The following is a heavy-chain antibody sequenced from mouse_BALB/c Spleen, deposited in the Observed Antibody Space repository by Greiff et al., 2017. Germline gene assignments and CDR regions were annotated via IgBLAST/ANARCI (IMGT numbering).Heavy chain of an antibody. Sequence: VQLQQSGTVLARPGASVKMSCKASGYSFTSYWMHWVKQRPGQGLEWIGAIYPGNSDTSYNQKFKGKAKLTAVTSASTAYMELSSLTNEDSAVYYCTSQGGYGNHGAMDYWGQGTSVTVSS. CDR3: TSQGGYGNHGAMDY. CDR1: GYSFTSYW. J-gene: IGHJ4*01. V-gene: IGHV1-5*01. D-gene: IGHD2-10*02. CDR2: IYPGNSDT.